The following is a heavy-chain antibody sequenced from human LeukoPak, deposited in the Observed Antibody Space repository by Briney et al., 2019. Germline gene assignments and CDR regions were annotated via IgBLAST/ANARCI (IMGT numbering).Heavy chain of an antibody. CDR3: ASHLTIFKNWFDP. V-gene: IGHV4-39*01. CDR2: VYYTGST. J-gene: IGHJ5*02. D-gene: IGHD3-3*01. CDR1: GASLSVSGRN. Sequence: KPSETLSLTCPVSGASLSVSGRNWGWVRQPPGKGLEWVATVYYTGSTYYNPSLKSRVTMSVDTSKNQFSLRLNSVTSADTAVYYCASHLTIFKNWFDPWGQGTLVTVSS.